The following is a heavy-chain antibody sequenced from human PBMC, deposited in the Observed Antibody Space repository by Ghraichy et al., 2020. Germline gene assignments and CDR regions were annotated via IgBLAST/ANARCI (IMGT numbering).Heavy chain of an antibody. J-gene: IGHJ4*02. D-gene: IGHD4-17*01. Sequence: LSLTCAASGFAFVSYGIHWVRQAPGKGLEWVAISSYDGSHQYYADSVKGRFSISRDNSKNTLYLQMNSLRAEDTAVYYCARDQRHSTVTTPPLYWGQGTLVTVSS. CDR3: ARDQRHSTVTTPPLY. CDR2: SSYDGSHQ. CDR1: GFAFVSYG. V-gene: IGHV3-33*05.